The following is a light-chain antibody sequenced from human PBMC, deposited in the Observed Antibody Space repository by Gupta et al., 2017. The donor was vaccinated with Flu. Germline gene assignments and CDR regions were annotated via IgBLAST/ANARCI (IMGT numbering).Light chain of an antibody. J-gene: IGLJ3*02. V-gene: IGLV1-47*01. Sequence: QSVLTQPPSASGTPGQRVTVSCSGSSSKFGNNYVYWYHQLPGTAPKLLIYRNRQRPSGAPDRFSGSKSATSATITTIGLLAEEAGYYYCAAQDGNRSCLVFGGGTKLTVL. CDR3: AAQDGNRSCLV. CDR2: RNR. CDR1: SSKFGNNY.